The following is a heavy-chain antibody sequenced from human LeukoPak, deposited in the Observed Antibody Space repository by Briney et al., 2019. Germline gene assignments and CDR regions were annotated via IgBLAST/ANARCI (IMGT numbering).Heavy chain of an antibody. V-gene: IGHV4-34*01. D-gene: IGHD2-2*01. J-gene: IGHJ5*02. CDR3: ARVRTIRYCSSTSCHRFDP. Sequence: KSSETLSLTCAVYGGSFSGYYWSWIRQPPGKGLEWIGEINHSGSTNYNPSLKSRVTISVDTSKNQFSLKLSSVTAADTAVYYCARVRTIRYCSSTSCHRFDPWGQGTLVTVSS. CDR1: GGSFSGYY. CDR2: INHSGST.